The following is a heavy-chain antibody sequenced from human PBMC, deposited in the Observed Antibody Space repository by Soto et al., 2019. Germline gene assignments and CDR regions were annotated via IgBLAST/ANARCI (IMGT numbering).Heavy chain of an antibody. Sequence: QLQLQESGPGLVKPSETLSLTCTVSGGSISSSSYYWGWIRQPPGKGLEWIGSIYYSGSTYYNPSLKSRVTISVDTSKNQFSLKLSSVTAADTAVYYCARGEGVVVAATPEHHYYMDVWGKGTTVTVSS. CDR3: ARGEGVVVAATPEHHYYMDV. CDR1: GGSISSSSYY. CDR2: IYYSGST. D-gene: IGHD2-15*01. J-gene: IGHJ6*03. V-gene: IGHV4-39*01.